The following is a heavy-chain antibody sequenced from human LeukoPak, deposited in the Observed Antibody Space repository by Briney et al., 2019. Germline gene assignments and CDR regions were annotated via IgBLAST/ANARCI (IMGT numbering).Heavy chain of an antibody. J-gene: IGHJ3*02. V-gene: IGHV4-39*01. Sequence: SETLSLTCTVSGGSISNNYYWGWIRQPPGRGLEWVGTISYGGSTYYNPFLKSRVTISVDTSKNQFSLKLSSVTAADTAVYYCARLDFYGDSVFDAFDIWGQGTMVSVSS. D-gene: IGHD4-17*01. CDR3: ARLDFYGDSVFDAFDI. CDR1: GGSISNNYY. CDR2: ISYGGST.